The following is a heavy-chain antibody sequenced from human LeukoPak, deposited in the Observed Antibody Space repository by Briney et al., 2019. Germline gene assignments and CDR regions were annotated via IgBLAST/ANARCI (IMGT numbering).Heavy chain of an antibody. Sequence: PSETLSLTCAVYGGSFSGYYWSWIRQPPGKGLGWIGEINHSGSTNYNPSLKSRVTISVDTSKNQFSLKLSSVTAADTAVYYCARGNYDILTGYLYWGQGTLVTVSS. CDR1: GGSFSGYY. CDR2: INHSGST. J-gene: IGHJ4*02. CDR3: ARGNYDILTGYLY. D-gene: IGHD3-9*01. V-gene: IGHV4-34*01.